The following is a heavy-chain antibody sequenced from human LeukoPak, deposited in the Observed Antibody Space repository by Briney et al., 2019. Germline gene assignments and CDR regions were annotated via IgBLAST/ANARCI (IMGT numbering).Heavy chain of an antibody. J-gene: IGHJ4*02. Sequence: EASVKVSCKASGGTFSSYAISWVRQAPGQGLEWMGGIILIFGTANYAQKFQGRVTITADESTRTAYIELSSLRSEDTAVYYCAREAYDFWSGYYTGGYWGQGTLVTVSS. CDR2: IILIFGTA. CDR3: AREAYDFWSGYYTGGY. V-gene: IGHV1-69*13. CDR1: GGTFSSYA. D-gene: IGHD3-3*01.